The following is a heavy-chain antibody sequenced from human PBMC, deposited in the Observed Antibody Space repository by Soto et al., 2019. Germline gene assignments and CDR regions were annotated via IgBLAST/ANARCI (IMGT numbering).Heavy chain of an antibody. CDR2: MSYDGSNK. CDR3: ARDLGPSYSYGMDV. J-gene: IGHJ6*02. CDR1: GFSFSYYA. Sequence: QVQLVESGGGVVQPGRSLRLSCAASGFSFSYYAMHWVRQAPDKGLEWVTVMSYDGSNKYYADSVKGRFTISRDNSKNTLYLQMNSLRGEDTAVYYCARDLGPSYSYGMDVWGQGTTVTVSS. V-gene: IGHV3-30-3*01. D-gene: IGHD3-16*01.